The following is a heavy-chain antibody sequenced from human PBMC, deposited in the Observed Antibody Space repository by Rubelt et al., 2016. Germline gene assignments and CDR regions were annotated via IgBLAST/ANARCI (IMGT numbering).Heavy chain of an antibody. CDR1: GFTFSSYA. J-gene: IGHJ4*02. Sequence: EYGGGLVQPGGSLRLSCAASGFTFSSYAMSWVRQAPGKGLEWVSAVSGTGSSTYYAESVKGRFTISRDNSKNTLYLQVSSLRVEDTAVYYCAQDPLWFGELPRYWGQGTLVTVSS. D-gene: IGHD3-10*01. CDR2: VSGTGSST. V-gene: IGHV3-23*01. CDR3: AQDPLWFGELPRY.